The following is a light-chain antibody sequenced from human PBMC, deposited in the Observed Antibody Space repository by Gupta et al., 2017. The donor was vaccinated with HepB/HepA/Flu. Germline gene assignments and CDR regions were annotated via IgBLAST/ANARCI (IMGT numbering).Light chain of an antibody. V-gene: IGLV4-69*01. CDR2: VNSDGSH. Sequence: QLVLTQSPSASASLGASVTLTCTLSSGHSSYAIAWHQQQPEKGPRYLMKVNSDGSHTKGDEIPDRFSGSSSGAERYLTISSLQSEDEADYYCQTWGAGSGYAFGTGTKVTVL. J-gene: IGLJ1*01. CDR1: SGHSSYA. CDR3: QTWGAGSGYA.